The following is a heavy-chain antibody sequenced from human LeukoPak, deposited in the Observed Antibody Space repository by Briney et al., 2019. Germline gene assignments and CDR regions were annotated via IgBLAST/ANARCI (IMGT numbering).Heavy chain of an antibody. CDR2: IYVSGST. CDR3: ARSLGYTYGYADY. CDR1: GGSISTYY. Sequence: PSETLSLTCTVSGGSISTYYWSWIWQPAGKGLEWLGRIYVSGSTNYNPSLKSRVTMSLDTSKNQFSLKLSSVTAADTAVYYCARSLGYTYGYADYWGQGTLVTVSS. D-gene: IGHD5-18*01. J-gene: IGHJ4*02. V-gene: IGHV4-4*07.